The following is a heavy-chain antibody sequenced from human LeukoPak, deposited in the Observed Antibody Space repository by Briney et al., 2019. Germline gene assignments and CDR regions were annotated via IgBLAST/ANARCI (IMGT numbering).Heavy chain of an antibody. V-gene: IGHV3-74*01. CDR1: GFTFSSYW. Sequence: PGGSLRLSCAASGFTFSSYWMHWVRQAPGKGLVWVSRINSDGSSTSYADSVKGRFTISRDNAKNTLYLQMNSLRAEDTAVYSCARDRSSSWDYFDYWGQGILVTVSS. CDR3: ARDRSSSWDYFDY. D-gene: IGHD6-13*01. CDR2: INSDGSST. J-gene: IGHJ4*02.